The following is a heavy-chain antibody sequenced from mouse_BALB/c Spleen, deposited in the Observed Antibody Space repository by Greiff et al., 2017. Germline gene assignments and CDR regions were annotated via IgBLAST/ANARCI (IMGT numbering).Heavy chain of an antibody. Sequence: EVQLVESGPGLVKPSQSLSLTCSVTGYSITSGYYWNWIRQFPGNKLEWMGYISYDGSNNYNPSLKNRISITRDTSKNQFFLKLNSVTTEDTATYYCARDLGDYDDWGQGTTLTVSS. V-gene: IGHV3-6*02. CDR1: GYSITSGYY. CDR3: ARDLGDYDD. J-gene: IGHJ2*01. D-gene: IGHD2-4*01. CDR2: ISYDGSN.